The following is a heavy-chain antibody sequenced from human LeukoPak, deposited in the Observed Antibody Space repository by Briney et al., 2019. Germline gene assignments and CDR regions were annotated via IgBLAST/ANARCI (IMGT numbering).Heavy chain of an antibody. Sequence: GGSLRLSCAVSGLTFSRYAMSWVRQAPGKGLEWVSAISESGSGTYYADSVKGRFTISRDNSKNTLYLQMNSLRAEDTAVYYCARDRAMAGYDYGDPTPDYWGQGTLVTVSS. CDR1: GLTFSRYA. D-gene: IGHD4-17*01. CDR2: ISESGSGT. CDR3: ARDRAMAGYDYGDPTPDY. J-gene: IGHJ4*02. V-gene: IGHV3-23*01.